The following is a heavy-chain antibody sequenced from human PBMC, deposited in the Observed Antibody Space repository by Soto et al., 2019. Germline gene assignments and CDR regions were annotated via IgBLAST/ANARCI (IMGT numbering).Heavy chain of an antibody. V-gene: IGHV3-23*04. Sequence: EVQLVESGGGLVQPGGSLQLSCAASGFTFRHYAMNWVRQAPGKGLEWVSGISSGRGATIRYAESVQGRFSISRDNSKNTLFLQMNNLRVDDTALYYCAKDQGEGGDYENLLPSDWGQGILVTVSS. D-gene: IGHD4-17*01. J-gene: IGHJ4*02. CDR2: ISSGRGATI. CDR1: GFTFRHYA. CDR3: AKDQGEGGDYENLLPSD.